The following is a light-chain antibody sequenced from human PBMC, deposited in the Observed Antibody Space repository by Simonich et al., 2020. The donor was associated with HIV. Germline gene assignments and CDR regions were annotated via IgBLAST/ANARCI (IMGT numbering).Light chain of an antibody. CDR2: AAS. Sequence: DIQMTQSPSSLSASVGDRVTITCRASQSISSYLNWYHQKPGKAPKLLIYAASSLQSGTPARFSGSGSGTEFALTISSLQPEDFATYFCQQIYSTPLTFGGGTKLEIK. CDR3: QQIYSTPLT. J-gene: IGKJ4*01. CDR1: QSISSY. V-gene: IGKV1-39*01.